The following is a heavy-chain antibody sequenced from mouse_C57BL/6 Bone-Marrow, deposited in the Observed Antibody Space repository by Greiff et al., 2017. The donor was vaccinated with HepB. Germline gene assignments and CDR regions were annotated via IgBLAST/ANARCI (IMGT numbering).Heavy chain of an antibody. D-gene: IGHD2-3*01. V-gene: IGHV1-64*01. CDR1: GYTFTSYW. Sequence: VQLQQPGAELVKPGASVKLSCKASGYTFTSYWMPWVKQRPGQGLEWIGMIHPNSGSTNYNEKFKSKATLTVDKSSSTTYMQLSSLTSEDSAVYYCARGWLLPYYAMDYWGRGTSVTVTA. J-gene: IGHJ4*01. CDR2: IHPNSGST. CDR3: ARGWLLPYYAMDY.